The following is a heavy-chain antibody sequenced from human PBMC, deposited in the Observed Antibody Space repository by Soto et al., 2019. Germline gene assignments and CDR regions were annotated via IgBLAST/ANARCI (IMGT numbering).Heavy chain of an antibody. D-gene: IGHD6-13*01. CDR2: INHSGST. CDR3: ARDIAAAGRQGDY. CDR1: GGSFSGYY. V-gene: IGHV4-34*01. J-gene: IGHJ4*02. Sequence: SETLSLTCAVYGGSFSGYYWSWIRQPPGKGLEWIGEINHSGSTNYNPSLKSRVTISVDTSKNQFSLKLSSVTAADTAVYYCARDIAAAGRQGDYWGQGTLVTVSS.